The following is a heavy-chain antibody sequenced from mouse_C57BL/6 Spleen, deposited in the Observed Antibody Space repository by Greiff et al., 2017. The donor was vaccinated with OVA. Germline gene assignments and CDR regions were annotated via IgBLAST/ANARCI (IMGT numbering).Heavy chain of an antibody. V-gene: IGHV1-66*01. CDR2: IYPGSGNT. CDR3: AITTVRDYFDY. CDR1: GYSFTSSY. D-gene: IGHD1-1*01. Sequence: VQLQESGPELVKPGASVKISCKASGYSFTSSYIHWVTQRPGQGLEWIGWIYPGSGNTKYNEKFKGKATLTADTSSSTAYMQLSSLTSEDSAVYYCAITTVRDYFDYWGQGTTLTVSS. J-gene: IGHJ2*01.